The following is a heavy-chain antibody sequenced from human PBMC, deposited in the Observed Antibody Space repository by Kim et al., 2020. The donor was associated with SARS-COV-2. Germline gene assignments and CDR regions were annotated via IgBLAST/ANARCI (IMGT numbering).Heavy chain of an antibody. Sequence: SETLSLTCTVSGGSISSSSYYWGWIRQPPGKGLEWIGSIYYSGSTYYNPSLKSRVTISVDTSKNQFSLKLSSVTAADTAVYYCARQLWFGELYVWFDPWGQGTLVTVSS. CDR1: GGSISSSSYY. J-gene: IGHJ5*02. V-gene: IGHV4-39*01. D-gene: IGHD3-10*01. CDR2: IYYSGST. CDR3: ARQLWFGELYVWFDP.